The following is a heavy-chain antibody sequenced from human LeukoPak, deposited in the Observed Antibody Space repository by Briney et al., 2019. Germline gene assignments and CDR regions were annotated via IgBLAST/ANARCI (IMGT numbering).Heavy chain of an antibody. CDR1: GFTFSSYA. Sequence: GGSLRLSCAASGFTFSSYALFWVRQAPGKGLEWVSFISGGAGSTYYADSVKGRFTISRDIPKNTLYLQMNSLRAEDTAVYYCARTTHAFDIWGQGTLVTVSS. D-gene: IGHD1-1*01. V-gene: IGHV3-23*01. CDR3: ARTTHAFDI. CDR2: ISGGAGST. J-gene: IGHJ3*02.